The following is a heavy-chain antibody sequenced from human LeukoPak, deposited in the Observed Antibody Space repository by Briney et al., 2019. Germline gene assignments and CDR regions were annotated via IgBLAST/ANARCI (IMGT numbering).Heavy chain of an antibody. Sequence: GGSLRLSCAASGFTFSDYYMSWIRQAPGKGLEWVSYISSSGSTIYYADSVKGRFTISRDNAKNSLYLQMNSLRAEDTAMYYCARDINDYSNSSRNYWGQGTLVTVSS. J-gene: IGHJ4*02. V-gene: IGHV3-11*04. CDR2: ISSSGSTI. CDR3: ARDINDYSNSSRNY. CDR1: GFTFSDYY. D-gene: IGHD6-6*01.